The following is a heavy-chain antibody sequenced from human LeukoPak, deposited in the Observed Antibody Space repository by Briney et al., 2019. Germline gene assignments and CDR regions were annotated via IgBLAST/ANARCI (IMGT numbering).Heavy chain of an antibody. CDR2: INSDGRNT. CDR3: ASRLIFWVGELEDA. Sequence: GGSLRLSCAASGFTFSNYWMHWVRQAPGKGLAWVSRINSDGRNTIYTDSVKGRFTISRDNAKNTLYLQMDSLRVEDTAVYYCASRLIFWVGELEDAWGPGTPVTVSS. V-gene: IGHV3-74*01. D-gene: IGHD3-10*01. CDR1: GFTFSNYW. J-gene: IGHJ5*02.